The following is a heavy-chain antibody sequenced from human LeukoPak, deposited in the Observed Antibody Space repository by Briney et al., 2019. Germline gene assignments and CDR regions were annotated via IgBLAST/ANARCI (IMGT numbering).Heavy chain of an antibody. CDR1: GFTFSSYG. J-gene: IGHJ3*02. V-gene: IGHV3-30*02. CDR3: AKPQRSYITIFGVVRDADAFDI. D-gene: IGHD3-3*01. CDR2: IRYDGSNK. Sequence: GGSLRLSCAASGFTFSSYGMNWVRQAPGKGLEWVAFIRYDGSNKYYADSVKGRFTISRDNSKNTLYLQMNSLRAEDTAVYYCAKPQRSYITIFGVVRDADAFDIWGQGTMVTVSS.